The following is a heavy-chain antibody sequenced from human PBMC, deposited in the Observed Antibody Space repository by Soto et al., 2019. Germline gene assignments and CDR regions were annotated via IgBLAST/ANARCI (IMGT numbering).Heavy chain of an antibody. CDR1: GGSFSSYA. CDR3: ARGGVVITSYYGMDV. CDR2: IIPIFGTA. Sequence: QVQLVQSGAEVKKPGSSVKVACKASGGSFSSYAISWVRQAPGQWLEWMGGIIPIFGTANYAQKFQGRFTITAVESTSTAYMELSSLRSEDTAVYYCARGGVVITSYYGMDVWGQGTTVTVSS. J-gene: IGHJ6*02. D-gene: IGHD3-3*01. V-gene: IGHV1-69*12.